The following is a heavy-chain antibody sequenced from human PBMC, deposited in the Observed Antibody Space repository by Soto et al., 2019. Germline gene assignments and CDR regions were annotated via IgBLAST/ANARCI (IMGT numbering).Heavy chain of an antibody. CDR2: ISGSGGSR. CDR1: GFTFSSYA. J-gene: IGHJ4*02. Sequence: EVQLLESGGDLVQPGGSLRLSCAASGFTFSSYAMSWVRQAPGKGLEWVSSISGSGGSRDDADSVKGRFTISRDNSKNTRYLQMNTLRAEDTALYYCAKDRAYSSAWFTGDHWCQGTLVTVSS. CDR3: AKDRAYSSAWFTGDH. V-gene: IGHV3-23*01. D-gene: IGHD6-19*01.